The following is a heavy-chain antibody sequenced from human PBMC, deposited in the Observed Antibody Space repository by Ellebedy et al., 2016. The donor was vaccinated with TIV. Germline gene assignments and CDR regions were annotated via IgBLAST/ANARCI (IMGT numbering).Heavy chain of an antibody. D-gene: IGHD1-14*01. Sequence: AASVKVSCKASGGTFSNYATSWVRQAPGQGLEWMGGIIPIFGRTNYVQNFRGRVTITADESTSTAYLELSRLRSDDTAVYYCASSETRTTPEYWGQGTLVTVSS. CDR2: IIPIFGRT. CDR3: ASSETRTTPEY. J-gene: IGHJ4*02. V-gene: IGHV1-69*13. CDR1: GGTFSNYA.